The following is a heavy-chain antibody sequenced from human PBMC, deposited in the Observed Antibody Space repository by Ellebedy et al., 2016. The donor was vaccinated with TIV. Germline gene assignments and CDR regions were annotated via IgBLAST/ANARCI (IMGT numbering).Heavy chain of an antibody. CDR1: GDSISSYRSH. V-gene: IGHV4-61*01. J-gene: IGHJ4*02. CDR3: AGGRRRHDQFAPFDV. CDR2: FDYSGSA. Sequence: MPSETLSLTCTVSGDSISSYRSHWSWIRQTPGRGLDWLGYFDYSGSANYNPSLTSRVTISGDPSKNQFSLQVRSVTAADTALYYCAGGRRRHDQFAPFDVWGRGILVAVST. D-gene: IGHD2-2*01.